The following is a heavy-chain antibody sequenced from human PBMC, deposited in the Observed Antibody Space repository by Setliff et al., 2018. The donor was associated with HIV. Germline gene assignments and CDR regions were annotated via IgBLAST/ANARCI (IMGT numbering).Heavy chain of an antibody. J-gene: IGHJ4*02. D-gene: IGHD3-10*01. CDR3: ARQPLYFGEPYYFDY. CDR1: NVAISSNSYY. Sequence: LSLTCAVYNVAISSNSYYWGWIRQPPGKGLEWIGSISQSGTTYYSPSLKNRVTISVDTSRSRFSLKLGSVSASDTANYYCARQPLYFGEPYYFDYWGLGTLVTVSS. V-gene: IGHV4-39*01. CDR2: ISQSGTT.